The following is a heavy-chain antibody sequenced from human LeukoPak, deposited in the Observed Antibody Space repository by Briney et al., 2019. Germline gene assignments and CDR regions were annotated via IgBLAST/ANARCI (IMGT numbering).Heavy chain of an antibody. CDR2: FDPEDGET. V-gene: IGHV1-24*01. CDR3: ATDGGSALKYSSGY. Sequence: ASVKVSYKVSGYTLTELSMHWVRQAPGKGLEWMGGFDPEDGETIYAQKFQGRVTMTEDTSTDTAYMELSSLRSEDTAVYYCATDGGSALKYSSGYWGQGTLVTVSS. J-gene: IGHJ4*02. CDR1: GYTLTELS. D-gene: IGHD6-25*01.